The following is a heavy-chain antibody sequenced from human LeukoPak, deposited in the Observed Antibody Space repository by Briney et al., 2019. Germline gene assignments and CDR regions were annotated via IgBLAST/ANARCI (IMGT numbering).Heavy chain of an antibody. CDR3: ASRAAAGTGYFQH. CDR2: IYYSGST. D-gene: IGHD6-13*01. Sequence: SGTLSLTCTVSGGSISSYYWSWIRQPPGKGLEWIGYIYYSGSTSYNPSLKSRVAISVDTSKNQFSLKLSSVTAADTAVYYCASRAAAGTGYFQHWGQGTLVTVSS. V-gene: IGHV4-59*01. CDR1: GGSISSYY. J-gene: IGHJ1*01.